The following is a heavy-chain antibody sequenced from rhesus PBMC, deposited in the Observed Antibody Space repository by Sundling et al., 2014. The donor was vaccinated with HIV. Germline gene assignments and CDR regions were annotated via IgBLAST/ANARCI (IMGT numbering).Heavy chain of an antibody. D-gene: IGHD2-15*01. CDR1: GGSISSNF. CDR2: IYTSDGNT. V-gene: IGHV4-160*01. Sequence: QVQLQESGPGLVKPSETLSVTCAVSGGSISSNFWSWIRQAPGKGLEWIGSIYTSDGNTYYNPSLKSRVTISRDTSKNQFSLKLRSVTAADTAVYYCARAAIGVVELTAPLRSFDYWGQGVLVTVSS. CDR3: ARAAIGVVELTAPLRSFDY. J-gene: IGHJ4*01.